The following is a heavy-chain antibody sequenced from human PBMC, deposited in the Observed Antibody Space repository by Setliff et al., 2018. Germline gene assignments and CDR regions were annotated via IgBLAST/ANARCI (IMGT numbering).Heavy chain of an antibody. J-gene: IGHJ6*03. V-gene: IGHV4-4*07. CDR1: GGSISSYY. CDR2: IYIGGSA. Sequence: SETLSLTCTVSGGSISSYYWSWIRQPAGKGLEWIGHIYIGGSANYNPSLKSRVTMSIDTSKNQFSLKLNSVTAADMAVYYCAREQWLDPPGYYYMDVWVKGTRSPSP. D-gene: IGHD6-19*01. CDR3: AREQWLDPPGYYYMDV.